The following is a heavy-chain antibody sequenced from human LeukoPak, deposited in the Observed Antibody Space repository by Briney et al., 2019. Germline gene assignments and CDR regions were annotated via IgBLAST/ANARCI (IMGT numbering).Heavy chain of an antibody. J-gene: IGHJ5*02. D-gene: IGHD6-13*01. CDR3: ARGKQQLVRLSWFDP. V-gene: IGHV7-4-1*02. CDR1: GYTFTSYA. CDR2: INTNTGNP. Sequence: ASVKVSCKASGYTFTSYAMNWVRQAPGQGLEWMGWINTNTGNPTYAQGFTGRFVFSLDTSVSTAYLQISSLKAEDTAVYYCARGKQQLVRLSWFDPWGQGTLVTVSS.